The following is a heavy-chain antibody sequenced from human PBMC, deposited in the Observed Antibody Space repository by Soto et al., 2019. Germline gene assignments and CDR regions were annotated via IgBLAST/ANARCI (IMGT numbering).Heavy chain of an antibody. CDR2: ISPYNGNT. CDR3: ARDLSGNPGY. Sequence: ASVKLSCKASGYSLTSYGISWVRQAPGQGLEWMGWISPYNGNTNYAQKLQGRVTMTTDTSTSTAYMELRSLRSDDTAVYYCARDLSGNPGYWGQGTLVTVSS. CDR1: GYSLTSYG. D-gene: IGHD2-15*01. V-gene: IGHV1-18*01. J-gene: IGHJ4*02.